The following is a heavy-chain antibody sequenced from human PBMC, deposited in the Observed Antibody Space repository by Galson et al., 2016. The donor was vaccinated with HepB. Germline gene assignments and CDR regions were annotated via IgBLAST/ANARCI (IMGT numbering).Heavy chain of an antibody. CDR3: AKPVTSGWLTSFDH. Sequence: SLRLSCAASGFAFSSYAINWVRLTPGKGLEWISSIGLSGTPTYYAGSVKGRFSISRDNSKNTLYLEMSSLRVDDSGIYYCAKPVTSGWLTSFDHWGQGTLVTGSS. CDR1: GFAFSSYA. CDR2: IGLSGTPT. J-gene: IGHJ4*02. V-gene: IGHV3-23*01. D-gene: IGHD6-19*01.